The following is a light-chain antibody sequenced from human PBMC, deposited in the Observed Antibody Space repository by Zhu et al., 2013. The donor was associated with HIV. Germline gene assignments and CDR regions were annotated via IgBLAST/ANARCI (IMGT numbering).Light chain of an antibody. V-gene: IGKV3-20*01. CDR3: QQYYSYSPYT. Sequence: VLTQSPDTLSLSPGERATLSCRASQSVFSDYLAWYQQKPGQAPRLLIFAASNRATGIPYRFSGSGSGTDFTLTISSLQPDDFATYYCQQYYSYSPYTFGQGTKLEIK. CDR1: QSVFSDY. CDR2: AAS. J-gene: IGKJ2*01.